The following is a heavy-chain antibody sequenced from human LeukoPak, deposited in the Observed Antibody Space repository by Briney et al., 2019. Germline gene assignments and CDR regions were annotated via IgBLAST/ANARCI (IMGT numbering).Heavy chain of an antibody. J-gene: IGHJ5*02. Sequence: PSETLSLTCTVSGYSISSGYYWGWIRQPPGKGLEWIGSIYHSGSTYYNPSLKSRVTISADTSKNQFSLKLSSVTAADTAVYYCARDDIVVVPAAMGNWFDPWGQGTLVTVSS. CDR1: GYSISSGYY. CDR2: IYHSGST. V-gene: IGHV4-38-2*02. CDR3: ARDDIVVVPAAMGNWFDP. D-gene: IGHD2-2*01.